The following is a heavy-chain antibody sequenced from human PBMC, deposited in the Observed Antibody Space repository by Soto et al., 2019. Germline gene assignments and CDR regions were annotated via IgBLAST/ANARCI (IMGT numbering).Heavy chain of an antibody. D-gene: IGHD6-19*01. Sequence: GGSLRLSCAASGFTFGDSWMSWVRRAPGKGLEYVANIKQDESEKYYLDSVRGRFTVSRDNVKNSLYLQMNNLRVEDTAVYYCATDSSNGVDHWGQGTRVTVSS. CDR1: GFTFGDSW. CDR2: IKQDESEK. V-gene: IGHV3-7*01. CDR3: ATDSSNGVDH. J-gene: IGHJ4*02.